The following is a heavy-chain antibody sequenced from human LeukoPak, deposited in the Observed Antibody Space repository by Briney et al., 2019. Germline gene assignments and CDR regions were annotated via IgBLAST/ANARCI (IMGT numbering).Heavy chain of an antibody. CDR1: GFTFTTYG. CDR3: ARVKEGTYDILTVDY. J-gene: IGHJ4*02. V-gene: IGHV3-48*02. Sequence: GGSLRLSCAASGFTFTTYGMNWVRQAPGKGLEWVSYISSRSGTIYYADSVKGRFTISRDNAKNSLYLQMNRLRDEDTAVYYCARVKEGTYDILTVDYWGQGTLATVSS. D-gene: IGHD3-9*01. CDR2: ISSRSGTI.